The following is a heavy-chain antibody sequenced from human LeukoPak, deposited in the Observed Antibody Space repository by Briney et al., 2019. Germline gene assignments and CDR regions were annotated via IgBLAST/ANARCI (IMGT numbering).Heavy chain of an antibody. V-gene: IGHV3-48*01. D-gene: IGHD3-22*01. Sequence: GGSLRLSCAASGLTFSSHSMNWVRQAPGKGLEWVSYISSSSSTTYYADSVKGRFTISRDNAKNSLYLQMNSLRAEDTAVYYCARGAYYYEDWGQGTLVTVSS. CDR1: GLTFSSHS. CDR2: ISSSSSTT. J-gene: IGHJ4*02. CDR3: ARGAYYYED.